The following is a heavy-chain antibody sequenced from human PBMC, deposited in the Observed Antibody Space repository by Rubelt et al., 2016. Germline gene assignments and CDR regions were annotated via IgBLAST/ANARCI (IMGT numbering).Heavy chain of an antibody. V-gene: IGHV3-11*05. D-gene: IGHD3-16*01. CDR3: ATGGGIDY. CDR1: GGSVSSTNYY. CDR2: ISGSTTSI. J-gene: IGHJ4*02. Sequence: QLQLQESGPGLVQPSETLSLTCTVSGGSVSSTNYYWGWIRQPPGKGLEWVSSISGSTTSIVYADPGKGRFTISGENAKGVLFLQMTSLGGEDTAEYYGATGGGIDYWGQGTLVTVSS.